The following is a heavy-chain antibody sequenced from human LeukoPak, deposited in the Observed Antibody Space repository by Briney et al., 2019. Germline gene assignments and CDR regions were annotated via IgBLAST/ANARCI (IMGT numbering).Heavy chain of an antibody. V-gene: IGHV5-51*01. CDR2: IYPGDSDT. Sequence: GESLTISCQTSGYKFLRHWIARVRQMPGKSLEWMGIIYPGDSDTRYSPSFEGHVTISADKSISTAFLQWSSVEASDTAMYYCARPINYSNFDFWGQGTLVTVSS. CDR1: GYKFLRHW. D-gene: IGHD4-11*01. J-gene: IGHJ4*02. CDR3: ARPINYSNFDF.